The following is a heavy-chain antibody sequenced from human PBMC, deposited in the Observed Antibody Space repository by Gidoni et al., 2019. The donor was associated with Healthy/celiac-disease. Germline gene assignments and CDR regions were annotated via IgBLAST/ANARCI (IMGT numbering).Heavy chain of an antibody. CDR2: IYYSGST. D-gene: IGHD2-2*01. V-gene: IGHV4-30-4*01. CDR3: ARVVGASRTEGRGQNWFDP. J-gene: IGHJ5*02. CDR1: GGPIGSGVYY. Sequence: QVQLQESGPGLVKPSQTLSLTCPVSGGPIGSGVYYWSRIRQPPGKVLEWIGYIYYSGSTYYNPSLKSRVTISVDTSKNQFSLKLSSVTAADTAVYYCARVVGASRTEGRGQNWFDPWGQGTLVTVSS.